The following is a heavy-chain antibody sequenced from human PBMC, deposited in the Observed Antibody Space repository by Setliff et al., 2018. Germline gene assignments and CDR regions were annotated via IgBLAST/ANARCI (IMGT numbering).Heavy chain of an antibody. Sequence: SETLSLTCSVYGGSMIGYYWSWVRQAPGKELEWIGYSVDGSTNYNPSLKSRVTISVDTSKNQFTLKLTSVTAADSAVYYCARGLHSGTYWGTRPLGLDYWGQGTQVTISS. V-gene: IGHV4-59*08. CDR1: GGSMIGYY. CDR2: SVDGST. CDR3: ARGLHSGTYWGTRPLGLDY. J-gene: IGHJ4*02. D-gene: IGHD1-26*01.